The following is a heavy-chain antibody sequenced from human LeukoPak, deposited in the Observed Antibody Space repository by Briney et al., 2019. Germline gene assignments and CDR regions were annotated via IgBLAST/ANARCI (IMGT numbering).Heavy chain of an antibody. V-gene: IGHV1-18*01. CDR1: GYTFTSYG. D-gene: IGHD5-18*01. CDR3: ARDPGYSYGFGYYYYYMDV. CDR2: ISAYNGNT. Sequence: ASVKVSCKASGYTFTSYGISWVRQAPGQGLEWMGWISAYNGNTNYAQKLQGRVTMTTDTSTSTAYMELRSLRSDDTAVYYCARDPGYSYGFGYYYYYMDVWGKGTTVTVSS. J-gene: IGHJ6*03.